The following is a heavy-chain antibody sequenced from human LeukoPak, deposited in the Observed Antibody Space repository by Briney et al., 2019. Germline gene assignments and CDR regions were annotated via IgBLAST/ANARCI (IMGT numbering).Heavy chain of an antibody. V-gene: IGHV3-21*01. J-gene: IGHJ2*01. D-gene: IGHD2-2*01. CDR1: GLTFSSYS. Sequence: GGSLRLSCAASGLTFSSYSMNWVRQAPGKGLEWVSSISSSSSYIYYTDSVKGRFTISRDNAKNSLYLQMTGLRVEDTAMYFCARDLGDIVLEPPSIHFDLWGRGTLVTVSS. CDR3: ARDLGDIVLEPPSIHFDL. CDR2: ISSSSSYI.